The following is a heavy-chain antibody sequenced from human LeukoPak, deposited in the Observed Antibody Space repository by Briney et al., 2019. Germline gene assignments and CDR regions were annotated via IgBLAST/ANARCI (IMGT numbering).Heavy chain of an antibody. J-gene: IGHJ6*02. CDR1: GFTFSSYA. D-gene: IGHD1-1*01. CDR3: ARGNWIPGDGLDL. Sequence: GGSLRLSCAASGFTFSSYAMTWVRQAPGKGLEWVSTISGSGGRTFDADSVKGRFNISRDNSNNMVYLQMNSLRADDTAAYFCARGNWIPGDGLDLWGQGTTVTVSS. V-gene: IGHV3-23*01. CDR2: ISGSGGRT.